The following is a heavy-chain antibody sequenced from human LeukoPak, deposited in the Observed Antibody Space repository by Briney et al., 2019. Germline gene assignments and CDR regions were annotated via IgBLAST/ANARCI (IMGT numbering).Heavy chain of an antibody. D-gene: IGHD1-1*01. V-gene: IGHV3-15*01. CDR2: IKSKTDGGIT. Sequence: GGSLRLSCAASGFTFTDAWMTWVRQAPGKGLEWVGRIKSKTDGGITDFAAPVKGRFTISRDDSKNTLYLQMNSLKTEDTAVYYCTTGWYNWKKPFEYYWGQGTLVTVSS. CDR3: TTGWYNWKKPFEYY. CDR1: GFTFTDAW. J-gene: IGHJ4*02.